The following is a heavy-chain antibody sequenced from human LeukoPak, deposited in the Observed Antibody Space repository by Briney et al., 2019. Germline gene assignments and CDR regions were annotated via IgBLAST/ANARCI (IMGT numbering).Heavy chain of an antibody. J-gene: IGHJ3*02. V-gene: IGHV4-59*12. Sequence: SETLSLICGVSGGSISSYYWSWIRQPPGRGLEWIGSIHYSGSTSYNSSLKSRVTMSIDTSKNQFSLKLSSVTAADTAVYYCARGASGYYDFWSGRRNAFDIWGQGTMVTVSS. CDR1: GGSISSYY. CDR2: IHYSGST. CDR3: ARGASGYYDFWSGRRNAFDI. D-gene: IGHD3-3*01.